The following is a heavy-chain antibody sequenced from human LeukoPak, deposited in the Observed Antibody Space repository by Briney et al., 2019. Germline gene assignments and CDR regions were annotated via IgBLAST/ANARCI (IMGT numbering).Heavy chain of an antibody. CDR1: GYTFTGYY. Sequence: ASVKVSCTASGYTFTGYYMHWVRQAPGQGLEWMGWINPNSGGTNYAQKFQGRVTMTRDTSISTAYMELSRLRSDDTAVYYCARGRGLVVPAATFDYWGQGTLVTVSS. CDR2: INPNSGGT. D-gene: IGHD2-2*01. J-gene: IGHJ4*02. CDR3: ARGRGLVVPAATFDY. V-gene: IGHV1-2*02.